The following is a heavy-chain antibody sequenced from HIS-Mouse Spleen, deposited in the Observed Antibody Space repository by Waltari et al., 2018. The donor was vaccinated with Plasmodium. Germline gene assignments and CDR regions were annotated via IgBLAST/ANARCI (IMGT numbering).Heavy chain of an antibody. Sequence: QVQLQQWGAGLLKPSETLSLTCAVYGGSLSGYDWSWIRQPPGKGLEWIGEINHSGSTNYNPSLKSRVTISVDTSKNQFSLKLSSVTAADTAVYYCASSGSGSYYYWGQGTLVTVSS. J-gene: IGHJ4*02. CDR3: ASSGSGSYYY. CDR1: GGSLSGYD. V-gene: IGHV4-34*01. D-gene: IGHD3-10*01. CDR2: INHSGST.